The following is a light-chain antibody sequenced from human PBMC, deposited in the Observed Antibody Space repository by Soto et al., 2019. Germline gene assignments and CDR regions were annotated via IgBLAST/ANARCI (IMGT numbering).Light chain of an antibody. Sequence: QSALTQPASVSGSPGQSITISCTGTSSDVGGYNYVSWYQQHPGKAPKLMIYEVSTRPSGVSNRFSGSKSGNTASLTISGLKAEDEADYYCSSYTSSSTLYVFGTG. CDR2: EVS. CDR3: SSYTSSSTLYV. J-gene: IGLJ1*01. CDR1: SSDVGGYNY. V-gene: IGLV2-14*01.